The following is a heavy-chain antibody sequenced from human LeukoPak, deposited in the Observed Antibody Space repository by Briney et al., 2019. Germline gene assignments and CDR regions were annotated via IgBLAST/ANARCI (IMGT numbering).Heavy chain of an antibody. Sequence: SETLSLTCTVSGGSISSYYWSWIRQPPGKGLEWIGYIYYSGSTNYNPSLKSRVTISVDTSKNQFSLKLSSVTAADTAVYYCARHRRSGWTTQPNWFDPWGQGTLVTVSS. CDR1: GGSISSYY. CDR2: IYYSGST. D-gene: IGHD6-19*01. V-gene: IGHV4-59*08. CDR3: ARHRRSGWTTQPNWFDP. J-gene: IGHJ5*02.